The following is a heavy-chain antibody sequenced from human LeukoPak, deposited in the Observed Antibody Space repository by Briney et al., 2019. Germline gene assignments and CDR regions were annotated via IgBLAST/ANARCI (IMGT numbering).Heavy chain of an antibody. V-gene: IGHV1-46*01. CDR3: ARDLIAVAKGDY. D-gene: IGHD6-19*01. CDR2: INPSGGST. J-gene: IGHJ4*02. Sequence: ASVKVSCKTSGYTFTSYYIHWVRQAPGQGLEWMGIINPSGGSTSYAQKFQGRVTMTRDTSTSTVYMYLSSLRSEDTAVYYCARDLIAVAKGDYWGQGTLVTVSS. CDR1: GYTFTSYY.